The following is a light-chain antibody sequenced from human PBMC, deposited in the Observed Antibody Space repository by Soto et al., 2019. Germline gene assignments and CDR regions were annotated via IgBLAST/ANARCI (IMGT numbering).Light chain of an antibody. J-gene: IGKJ3*01. V-gene: IGKV3-20*01. CDR2: DAS. CDR1: QSVSSTY. CDR3: QHYGKSPRFFT. Sequence: EIVLTQSPGTLSLSPGERATLSCRASQSVSSTYLAWYQQKPGQAPRLLIYDASSRATGIPDKFIGSGSGSGFSLTISRLEPEDSAMYYCQHYGKSPRFFTFGPGTKVDIK.